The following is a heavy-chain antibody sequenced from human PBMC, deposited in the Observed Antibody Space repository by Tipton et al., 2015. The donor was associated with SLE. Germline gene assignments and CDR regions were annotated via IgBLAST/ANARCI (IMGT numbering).Heavy chain of an antibody. CDR3: ARELGMVAFNI. Sequence: TLSLTCTVSGGSISSYYWSWIRQPPGKGLEWIGYIYYSGSTNYNPSLKSRVTISVDTSKNQFSLTLSSVTAADTAVYYCARELGMVAFNIWGQGTMVTVSS. CDR1: GGSISSYY. D-gene: IGHD7-27*01. J-gene: IGHJ3*02. CDR2: IYYSGST. V-gene: IGHV4-59*01.